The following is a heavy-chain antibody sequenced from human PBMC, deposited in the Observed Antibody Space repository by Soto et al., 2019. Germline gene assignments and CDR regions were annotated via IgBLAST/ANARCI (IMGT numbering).Heavy chain of an antibody. CDR3: ARCSGWYGQCYFDC. J-gene: IGHJ4*02. V-gene: IGHV3-53*02. Sequence: DVQLVETGGGLIQPGGSLRLSCAASGFIVSSSYMSWVRQAPGKVLEWVSVLYSDGRTYYADSVKGRFTISRDNSKNTLYLQMNSLSAEDTAVYYCARCSGWYGQCYFDCWGQGTLVTVSS. D-gene: IGHD6-13*01. CDR1: GFIVSSSY. CDR2: LYSDGRT.